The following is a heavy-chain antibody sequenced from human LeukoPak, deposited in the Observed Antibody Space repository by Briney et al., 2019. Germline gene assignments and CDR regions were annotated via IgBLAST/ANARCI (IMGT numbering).Heavy chain of an antibody. CDR1: GGSFSGYY. CDR3: ARQRGYCSSTSCPQRLFDY. J-gene: IGHJ4*02. CDR2: INHSGST. D-gene: IGHD2-2*01. V-gene: IGHV4-34*01. Sequence: PSETLSLTCAVYGGSFSGYYWSWIRQPPGKGLEWIGEINHSGSTNYNPSLKSRVTISVDTSKNQFSLKLSSVTAADTAVYYCARQRGYCSSTSCPQRLFDYWGQGTLVTVSS.